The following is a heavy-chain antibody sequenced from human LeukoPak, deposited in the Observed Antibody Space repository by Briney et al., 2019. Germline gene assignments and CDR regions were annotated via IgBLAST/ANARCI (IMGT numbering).Heavy chain of an antibody. CDR2: INPNINGT. D-gene: IGHD6-25*01. V-gene: IGHV1-2*02. CDR1: GYTFTGYY. Sequence: VASVKVSCKASGYTFTGYYIHWVRQAPGQGLEWMGWINPNINGTNYAQKFQGRVTMTGDRSISTAYMELSRLRSDDTAVYYCARERTPGSGYGVDYWGQGTVVTVSS. J-gene: IGHJ4*02. CDR3: ARERTPGSGYGVDY.